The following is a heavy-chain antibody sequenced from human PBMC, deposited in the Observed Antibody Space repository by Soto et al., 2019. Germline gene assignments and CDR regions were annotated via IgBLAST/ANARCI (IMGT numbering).Heavy chain of an antibody. V-gene: IGHV6-1*01. J-gene: IGHJ6*02. D-gene: IGHD5-18*01. CDR3: VRDPGFDSYGFYYFYALDV. CDR1: GDSVSSSSAA. Sequence: SQTLSLTCAISGDSVSSSSAAWNWIRQSPSRGFEWLGRTYYRSKWYNEYALSLQSRISINPDTAKNRFSLQLHSVTPEDTAVYYCVRDPGFDSYGFYYFYALDVWGQGTTVTVSS. CDR2: TYYRSKWYN.